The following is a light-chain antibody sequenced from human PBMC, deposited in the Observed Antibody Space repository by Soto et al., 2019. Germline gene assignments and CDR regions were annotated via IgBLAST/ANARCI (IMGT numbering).Light chain of an antibody. Sequence: EIVLTQSPGTLSLSPGERATHSCRASQSVSSSYLAWYQQKPGQAPRLLIYGASSRATGIPDRFSGSGSGTDFTLTISRLEPEAFAVYYCQQYGSSRWTFGQGTKVDIK. V-gene: IGKV3-20*01. CDR3: QQYGSSRWT. J-gene: IGKJ1*01. CDR2: GAS. CDR1: QSVSSSY.